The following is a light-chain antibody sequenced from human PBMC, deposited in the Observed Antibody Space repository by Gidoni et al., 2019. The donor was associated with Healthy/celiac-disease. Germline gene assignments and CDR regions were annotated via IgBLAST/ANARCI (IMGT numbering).Light chain of an antibody. CDR2: LGS. V-gene: IGKV2-28*01. CDR3: MQALQTPIT. J-gene: IGKJ5*01. Sequence: IVLTQSPLSLPVTPGEPASISCRSSQSLLHSNGYNYLDWYLQKPGQSPQLLISLGSNRASGVPDRFSGSGAGTDSTLKISRVEAEDVGVYYCMQALQTPITFGQGTRLEIK. CDR1: QSLLHSNGYNY.